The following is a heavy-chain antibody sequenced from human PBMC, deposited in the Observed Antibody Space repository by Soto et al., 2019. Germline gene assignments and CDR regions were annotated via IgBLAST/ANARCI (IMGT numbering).Heavy chain of an antibody. J-gene: IGHJ5*02. CDR2: IYYSGST. CDR1: GGSISSGGYY. Sequence: QVQLQESGPGLVKPSQTLSLTCTVSGGSISSGGYYWSWIRQHPGKGLEWIGYIYYSGSTYYNPSLKSRVTISVDTSKNQFSLKLSSVTAADTAVYYCARVVSDYGDYYWFDPWGQGTLVTVSS. D-gene: IGHD4-17*01. CDR3: ARVVSDYGDYYWFDP. V-gene: IGHV4-31*03.